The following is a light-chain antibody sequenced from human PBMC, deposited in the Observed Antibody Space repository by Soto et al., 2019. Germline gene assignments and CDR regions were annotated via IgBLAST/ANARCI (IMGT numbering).Light chain of an antibody. J-gene: IGKJ5*01. CDR1: QSVTSDY. Sequence: EIVLTQSPGTLSLSPGERATLSFRASQSVTSDYLAWYQLKPGQAPRRLVYGASSRATGIPDRFSGSGSGTDFTLIISRLEPEDFAVYYCQQRSNWPATFGQGTRLEIK. CDR2: GAS. CDR3: QQRSNWPAT. V-gene: IGKV3D-20*02.